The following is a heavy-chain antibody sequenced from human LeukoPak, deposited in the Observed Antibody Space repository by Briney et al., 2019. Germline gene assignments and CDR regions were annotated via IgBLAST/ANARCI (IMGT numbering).Heavy chain of an antibody. D-gene: IGHD1-1*01. V-gene: IGHV3-48*01. Sequence: GGSLRLSCAASGFTFSRYWMHWVRQGPGKGLEWVSYISSSSSTIYYADSVKGRFTISRDNSRNTLFLQMNSLRAEDTAVYYCAKSWFSQQRLSWYYALWGRGTLVTVSS. J-gene: IGHJ2*01. CDR3: AKSWFSQQRLSWYYAL. CDR2: ISSSSSTI. CDR1: GFTFSRYW.